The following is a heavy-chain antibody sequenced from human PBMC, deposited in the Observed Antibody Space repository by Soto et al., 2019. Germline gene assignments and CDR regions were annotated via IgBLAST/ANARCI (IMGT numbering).Heavy chain of an antibody. V-gene: IGHV3-30*18. CDR2: ISHDGGTT. J-gene: IGHJ4*02. D-gene: IGHD6-6*01. CDR3: AKERDEYISSSFDY. CDR1: GFTFSNYG. Sequence: QVQLVESGGDVVQPGRSLRLSCAASGFTFSNYGMQWVRQAPGKGLEWVAVISHDGGTTYYADSVKGRFTISRDNSKNTLYLQMNSLGAEDTAVYFCAKERDEYISSSFDYWGQGTLVTVSS.